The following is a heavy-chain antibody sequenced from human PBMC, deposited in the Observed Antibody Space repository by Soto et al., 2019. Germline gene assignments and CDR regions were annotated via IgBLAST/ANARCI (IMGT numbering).Heavy chain of an antibody. CDR1: GFTFSSYG. CDR2: ISYDGSNK. Sequence: GGSLRLSCAASGFTFSSYGMHWVRQAPGKGLEWVAVISYDGSNKYYADSVKGRFTISRDNSKNTLYLQMNSLRAEDTAVYYCAPQGDYGRYYYFDYWGQGTLVTVSS. CDR3: APQGDYGRYYYFDY. V-gene: IGHV3-30*03. J-gene: IGHJ4*02. D-gene: IGHD4-17*01.